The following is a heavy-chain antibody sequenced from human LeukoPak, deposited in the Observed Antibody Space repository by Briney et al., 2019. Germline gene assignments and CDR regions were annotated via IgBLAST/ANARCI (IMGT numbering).Heavy chain of an antibody. CDR3: ARDRFEGPNASFGDDKTFDY. V-gene: IGHV1-18*01. CDR2: ISAYNGNT. Sequence: GASVKVSCKASGYTSTSYGISWVRRAPRERLECMGWISAYNGNTNYAQKLQGRVTMTTDTSTSTAYMELRSLRSDDTAVYYCARDRFEGPNASFGDDKTFDYWGQGTLVTVSS. CDR1: GYTSTSYG. J-gene: IGHJ4*02. D-gene: IGHD3-10*01.